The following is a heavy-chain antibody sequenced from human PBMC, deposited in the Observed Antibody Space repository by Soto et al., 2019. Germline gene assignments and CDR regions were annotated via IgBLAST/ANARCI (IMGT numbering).Heavy chain of an antibody. CDR1: GYTFITYG. CDR3: ARRPTDYFDHRATYFLDY. Sequence: QVQLVQSGAEVKKPGASVKVSCKASGYTFITYGVSWVRQAPGQGRDWLGWISTYNGNTRYAERLQGRVTMTTDTTTNTAYMELSNLRSDDTAVYYCARRPTDYFDHRATYFLDYWGQGTLVTVSS. CDR2: ISTYNGNT. D-gene: IGHD3-22*01. V-gene: IGHV1-18*01. J-gene: IGHJ4*02.